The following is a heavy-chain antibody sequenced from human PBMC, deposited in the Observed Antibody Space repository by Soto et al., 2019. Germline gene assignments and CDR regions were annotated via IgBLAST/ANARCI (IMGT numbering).Heavy chain of an antibody. CDR3: ASGQQLVVISIDY. CDR2: IFYSGST. J-gene: IGHJ4*02. V-gene: IGHV4-30-4*01. D-gene: IGHD6-13*01. CDR1: GGSISRGVYY. Sequence: QVQLQESGPGLVRHSQTLSLTCTVSGGSISRGVYYWNWIRQPPGKALEWVGYIFYSGSTYYNPYLKSLITISVDTSKNQFSLKLNSVTAADTDVYYFASGQQLVVISIDYSGQGTLVTDS.